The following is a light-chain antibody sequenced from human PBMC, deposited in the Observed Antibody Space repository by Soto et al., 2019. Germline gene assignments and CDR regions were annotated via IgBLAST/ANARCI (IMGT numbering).Light chain of an antibody. CDR3: QQYNNWPPWT. CDR1: QSLSNN. J-gene: IGKJ1*01. CDR2: GAS. V-gene: IGKV3-15*01. Sequence: EIVMTQSPATLSVSPGERATLSCRASQSLSNNLAWYQQKPGQAPRLLIYGASTRATGIPARFSGSGSGTESTHTISSLQSEDFAVYYCQQYNNWPPWTFGQGTKLEIK.